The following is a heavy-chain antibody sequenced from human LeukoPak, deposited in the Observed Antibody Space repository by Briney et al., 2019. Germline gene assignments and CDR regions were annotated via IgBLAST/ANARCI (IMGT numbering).Heavy chain of an antibody. CDR1: GFTFSSYS. CDR2: ISSSSSYI. V-gene: IGHV3-21*01. Sequence: PGGSLRLSCAASGFTFSSYSMNWVRQAPGKGLEWVSSISSSSSYIYYADSVKGRFTISRDNAKNSLYLQMNSLRAEDTAVYYCARDYGGNPGSFGYWGQGTLVTVSS. D-gene: IGHD4-23*01. J-gene: IGHJ4*02. CDR3: ARDYGGNPGSFGY.